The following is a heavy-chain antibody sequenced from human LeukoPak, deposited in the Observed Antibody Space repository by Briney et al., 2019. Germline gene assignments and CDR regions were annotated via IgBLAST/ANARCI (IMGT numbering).Heavy chain of an antibody. CDR3: ASGGYYSFDY. CDR2: IYTSGST. Sequence: SETLSLTCTVSGGSISSYYWSWIRQPAGKGLEWIGRIYTSGSTNYNPSLKSRVTMSVDTSKNQFSLRLSSVTAADTAVYFCASGGYYSFDYWGQGTLVTVSS. J-gene: IGHJ4*02. V-gene: IGHV4-4*07. CDR1: GGSISSYY. D-gene: IGHD3-22*01.